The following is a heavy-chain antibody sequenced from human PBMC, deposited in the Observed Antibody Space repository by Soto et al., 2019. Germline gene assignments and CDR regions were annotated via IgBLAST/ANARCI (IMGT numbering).Heavy chain of an antibody. CDR2: IYWDDEK. D-gene: IGHD6-25*01. V-gene: IGHV2-5*02. Sequence: QITLKESGPTLVKPTEILKLTCTFSGFSLSTRGVGVGWNRQPPGKALEWLAVIYWDDEKWYSPSLKSRLTITKDTSNNQVIFTMSNVDPVDTGTYYGAHYIATAGSFDYWGQGILVTVSS. J-gene: IGHJ4*02. CDR1: GFSLSTRGVG. CDR3: AHYIATAGSFDY.